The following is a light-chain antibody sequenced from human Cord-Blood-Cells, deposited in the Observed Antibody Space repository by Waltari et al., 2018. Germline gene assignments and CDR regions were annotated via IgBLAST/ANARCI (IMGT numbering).Light chain of an antibody. Sequence: DIQMTQSPSSLSASVGDRVTITCRANQSISSYLNWYQQKPGKAPKLLIYAASSLQSGVPSRFSGSGSGTDFTLSISSLQPEDFATYYCQQSYSTPITFGPGTRLEIK. CDR1: QSISSY. CDR2: AAS. J-gene: IGKJ5*01. CDR3: QQSYSTPIT. V-gene: IGKV1-39*01.